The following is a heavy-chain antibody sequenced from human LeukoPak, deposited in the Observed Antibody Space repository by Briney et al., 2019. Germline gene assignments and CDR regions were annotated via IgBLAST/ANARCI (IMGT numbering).Heavy chain of an antibody. V-gene: IGHV3-48*03. D-gene: IGHD4-23*01. CDR2: ISSSGSTI. CDR3: ARDRGVVTPAYFDY. CDR1: GFTFSSYE. J-gene: IGHJ4*02. Sequence: GGSLRLSCAASGFTFSSYEMNWVRQAPGKGLEWVSYISSSGSTIYYAASVKGRFTISRDNAKNSLYLQMNSLRAEDTAVYYCARDRGVVTPAYFDYWGQGTLVTVSS.